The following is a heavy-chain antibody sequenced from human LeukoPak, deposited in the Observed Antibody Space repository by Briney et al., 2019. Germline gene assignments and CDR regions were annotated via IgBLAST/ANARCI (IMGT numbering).Heavy chain of an antibody. CDR3: ARGGYSSGWYRYFDY. Sequence: ASVKVSCKASGYTFTDSYIHWVRQAPGQGLEWMGWINPTSGVTNYAQKFQGRVTMTRDTSISTAYMELSRLRSDDTAVYYCARGGYSSGWYRYFDYWGQGTLVTVSS. D-gene: IGHD6-19*01. J-gene: IGHJ4*02. CDR2: INPTSGVT. CDR1: GYTFTDSY. V-gene: IGHV1-2*02.